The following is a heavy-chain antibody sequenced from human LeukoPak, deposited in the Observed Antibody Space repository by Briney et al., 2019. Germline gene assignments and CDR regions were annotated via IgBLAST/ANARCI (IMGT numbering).Heavy chain of an antibody. CDR1: GGAFSGYY. V-gene: IGHV4-34*01. CDR3: ARVPCFDP. Sequence: SETLSLTCAGFGGAFSGYYWSWIRQPPGKGLEWIGEINHSGSTNYNPSLKSRVTISVDTSKNQFSLKLSSVTAADTAVYYCARVPCFDPWGQGTLVTVSS. J-gene: IGHJ5*02. CDR2: INHSGST.